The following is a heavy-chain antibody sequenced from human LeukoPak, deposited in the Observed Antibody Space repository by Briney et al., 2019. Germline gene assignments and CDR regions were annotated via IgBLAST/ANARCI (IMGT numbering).Heavy chain of an antibody. D-gene: IGHD3-22*01. CDR2: ISGSSTRT. J-gene: IGHJ4*02. Sequence: QAGGSLRLSCADSGFTFSSYAMSWVRQAPGKGLEWVSSISGSSTRTYYADSVKGRYTVSRDNPKNTLYLQMNSLRAEDTAVYYCAKQRDYYDSSGYYRGYYFDYWGQGTLVTVSS. V-gene: IGHV3-23*01. CDR3: AKQRDYYDSSGYYRGYYFDY. CDR1: GFTFSSYA.